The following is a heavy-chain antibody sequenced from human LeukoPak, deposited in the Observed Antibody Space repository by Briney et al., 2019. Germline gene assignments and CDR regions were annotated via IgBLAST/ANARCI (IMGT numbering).Heavy chain of an antibody. J-gene: IGHJ3*02. V-gene: IGHV3-7*01. CDR1: GFRFGGFW. D-gene: IGHD3-16*01. Sequence: PGGSLRLSCEASGFRFGGFWMNWVRQAPGKGPERVANINQDGSEKLYVDSVKGRFIISRDNAKNSLYLQMNSLRVEDTAVYYCTRDVREAYDIWGHGTMVTVSS. CDR2: INQDGSEK. CDR3: TRDVREAYDI.